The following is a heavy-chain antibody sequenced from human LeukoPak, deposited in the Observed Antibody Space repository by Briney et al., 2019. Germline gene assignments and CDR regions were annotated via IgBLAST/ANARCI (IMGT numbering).Heavy chain of an antibody. D-gene: IGHD6-13*01. CDR1: GFTFSNFA. J-gene: IGHJ5*02. Sequence: GGSLRLSCAASGFTFSNFAMMWVRQAPGTGLQWVSTITGYGATFFADSVRGRFTIFRDTSMNTLFLQMNSLGAEDTAVYYCAKGAAAGKVDWFDPWGQGTLVTVSS. CDR2: ITGYGAT. V-gene: IGHV3-23*01. CDR3: AKGAAAGKVDWFDP.